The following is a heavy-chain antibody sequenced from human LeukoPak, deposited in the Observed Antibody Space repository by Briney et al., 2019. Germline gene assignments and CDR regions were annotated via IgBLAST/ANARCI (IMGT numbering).Heavy chain of an antibody. D-gene: IGHD6-19*01. Sequence: SETLSLTCTVSGGSVTSSSYYWAWIPQPPGKGLEWIGSIYYSGSTSYNPSLKSRVTISVDTSKSQFSLKLTSVTAADTAVYYCARQPEGAVAGPVDYWGQGTLVTVSS. CDR3: ARQPEGAVAGPVDY. CDR1: GGSVTSSSYY. J-gene: IGHJ4*02. V-gene: IGHV4-39*01. CDR2: IYYSGST.